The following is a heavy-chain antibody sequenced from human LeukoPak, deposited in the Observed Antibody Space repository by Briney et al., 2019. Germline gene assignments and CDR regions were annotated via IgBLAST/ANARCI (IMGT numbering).Heavy chain of an antibody. J-gene: IGHJ6*03. CDR1: GFTFSSYA. CDR2: ISTSGGDT. Sequence: PGGSLRLSCVASGFTFSSYAMSWVRQPPGKGLEWVSAISTSGGDTYYADSVKGRFTFSRDNSKNTLYLQMNSLRAEDTAVYYCAKDLGDYYGSGSYYYYYYMDVWGKGTTVTVSS. D-gene: IGHD3-10*01. V-gene: IGHV3-23*01. CDR3: AKDLGDYYGSGSYYYYYYMDV.